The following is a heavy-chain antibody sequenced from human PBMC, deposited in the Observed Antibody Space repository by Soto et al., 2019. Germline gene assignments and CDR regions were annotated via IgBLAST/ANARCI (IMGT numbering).Heavy chain of an antibody. CDR2: ISYDGSNK. V-gene: IGHV3-30*18. CDR1: GFTFSSYG. CDR3: AKSEGYYDYVWGSYRYTYFDY. D-gene: IGHD3-16*02. Sequence: PVGSLRLSCAASGFTFSSYGMHWVRQAPGKGLEWVAVISYDGSNKYYADSVKGRFTISRDNSKNTLYLQMNSLRAEDTAVYYCAKSEGYYDYVWGSYRYTYFDYWGQGTLVTVSS. J-gene: IGHJ4*02.